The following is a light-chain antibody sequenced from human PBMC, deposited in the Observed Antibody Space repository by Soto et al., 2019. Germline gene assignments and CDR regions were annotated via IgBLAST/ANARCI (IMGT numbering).Light chain of an antibody. CDR3: SSFSVGSPL. J-gene: IGLJ1*01. Sequence: QSALTQPASMSGSSGQSVTISCAGTSSDIGAYNYVSWYQHHPGKAPKLIIYDVNRRPSGVSHRFSASKFGNSASLTISGLQAEDEADYYCSSFSVGSPLFGNGTKVTVL. CDR1: SSDIGAYNY. V-gene: IGLV2-14*01. CDR2: DVN.